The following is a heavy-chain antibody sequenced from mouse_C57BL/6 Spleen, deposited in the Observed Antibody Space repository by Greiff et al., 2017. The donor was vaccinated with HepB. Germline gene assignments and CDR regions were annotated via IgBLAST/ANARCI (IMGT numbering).Heavy chain of an antibody. CDR3: ARGTTGAY. D-gene: IGHD1-1*01. CDR2: IYPGDGDT. J-gene: IGHJ3*01. V-gene: IGHV1-80*01. Sequence: VKLMESGAELVKPGASVKISCKASGYAFSSYWMNWVKQRPGKGLEWIGQIYPGDGDTNYNGKFKGKATLTADKSSSTAYMQLSSLTSEDSAVYCCARGTTGAYWGQGTLVTVSA. CDR1: GYAFSSYW.